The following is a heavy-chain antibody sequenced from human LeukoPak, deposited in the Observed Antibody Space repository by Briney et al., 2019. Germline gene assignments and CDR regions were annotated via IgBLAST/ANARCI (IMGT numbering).Heavy chain of an antibody. V-gene: IGHV3-21*01. J-gene: IGHJ4*02. CDR2: ISSSSSYI. Sequence: GGCLRLSCAASGFTFSSYSMNWVRQAPGKGLEWVSSISSSSSYIYYADSVKGRFTISRDNAKNSLYLQMNSLRAEDTAVYHCARTKEMATISYFDSWGQGTLVTVSS. CDR1: GFTFSSYS. CDR3: ARTKEMATISYFDS. D-gene: IGHD5-24*01.